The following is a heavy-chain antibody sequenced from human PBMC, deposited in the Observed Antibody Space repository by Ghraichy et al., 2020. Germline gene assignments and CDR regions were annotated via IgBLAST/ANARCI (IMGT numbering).Heavy chain of an antibody. Sequence: ASVKVSCKASGYTFTGYYMHWVRQAPGQGLEWMGWINPNSGGTNYAQKFQGRVTMTRDTSISTAYMELSRLRSDDTAVYYCAMVLAPYCSGGSCYEAFDPWGQGTLVTVSS. V-gene: IGHV1-2*02. CDR1: GYTFTGYY. CDR3: AMVLAPYCSGGSCYEAFDP. J-gene: IGHJ5*02. CDR2: INPNSGGT. D-gene: IGHD2-15*01.